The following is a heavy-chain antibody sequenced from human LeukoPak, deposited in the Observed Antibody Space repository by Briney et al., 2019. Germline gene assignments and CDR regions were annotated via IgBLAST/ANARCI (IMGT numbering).Heavy chain of an antibody. CDR2: ISSSSSTI. J-gene: IGHJ5*02. CDR3: GLYYGSWSYYILA. Sequence: GGSLRLSCAASGFTFSSYSMNWVRQAPGKGLEWVSYISSSSSTIYYADSVKGRFIISRDNAKNSLYLQMNSLRAEDTALYYCGLYYGSWSYYILAWGQGTLVTVSS. CDR1: GFTFSSYS. V-gene: IGHV3-48*04. D-gene: IGHD3-10*01.